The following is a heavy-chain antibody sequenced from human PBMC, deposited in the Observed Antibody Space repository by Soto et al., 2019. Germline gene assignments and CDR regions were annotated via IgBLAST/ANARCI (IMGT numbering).Heavy chain of an antibody. CDR2: ISWNSGTT. CDR1: GFNFGYYA. J-gene: IGHJ4*02. V-gene: IGHV3-9*01. D-gene: IGHD4-4*01. CDR3: AKEAGTGSNYHLHS. Sequence: EVQLVESGGASVQPGKSLRLSCAASGFNFGYYAMHWVRHAPGKGLEWVSSISWNSGTTDYADSVKGRFTISRDNAKNSLYLQVNSLGTADTALYYCAKEAGTGSNYHLHSWGQGTLVTVSS.